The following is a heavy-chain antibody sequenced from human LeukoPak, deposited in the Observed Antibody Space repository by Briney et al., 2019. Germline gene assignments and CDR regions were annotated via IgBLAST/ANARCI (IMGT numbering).Heavy chain of an antibody. CDR3: ARRHWGSRFDP. CDR2: INFSGST. CDR1: GGSISSYY. V-gene: IGHV4-59*08. J-gene: IGHJ5*02. D-gene: IGHD7-27*01. Sequence: PSEALSLTCTVSGGSISSYYLSWIRHPPGKGLESIGYINFSGSTTYNRALNSRVLISVDSSKNQFSLKLSSVPAADTAVYYCARRHWGSRFDPWGQGTLVTVSS.